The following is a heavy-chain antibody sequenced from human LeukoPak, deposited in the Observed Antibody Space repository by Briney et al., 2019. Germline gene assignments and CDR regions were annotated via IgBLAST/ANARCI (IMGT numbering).Heavy chain of an antibody. D-gene: IGHD3-10*01. CDR2: ISSTSSYI. CDR3: ARALWSGPVYYGMDV. CDR1: GFSFSDHY. V-gene: IGHV3-21*01. J-gene: IGHJ6*02. Sequence: GGSLRLSCVASGFSFSDHYMDWVRQAPGKGLEWVSSISSTSSYIYYADSMKGRFTISRDNAKNSLYLQMNSLRAEDTAVYYCARALWSGPVYYGMDVWGQGTTVTVSS.